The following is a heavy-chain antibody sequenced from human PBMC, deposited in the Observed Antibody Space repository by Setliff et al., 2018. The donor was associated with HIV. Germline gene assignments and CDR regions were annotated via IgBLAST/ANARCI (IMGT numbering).Heavy chain of an antibody. CDR1: GGSFTDFY. CDR2: ITHSGST. D-gene: IGHD6-19*01. J-gene: IGHJ4*02. CDR3: ARGRKKTLAVSGTRYFDF. Sequence: SETLSLTCAVYGGSFTDFYWTFIRQSPGKGLEWIGEITHSGSTTYDPSLKSRITVSVHTSKNQFSLKLTSVTAADMGVYYCARGRKKTLAVSGTRYFDFWGQGTLVTVSS. V-gene: IGHV4-34*01.